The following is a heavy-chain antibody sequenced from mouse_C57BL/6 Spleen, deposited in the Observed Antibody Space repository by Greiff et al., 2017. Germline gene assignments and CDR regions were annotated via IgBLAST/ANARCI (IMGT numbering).Heavy chain of an antibody. CDR2: ISDGGSYT. Sequence: EVKVVESGGGLVKPGGSLKLSCAASGFTFSSYAMSWVRQTPEKRLEWVATISDGGSYTYYPDNVKGRFTISRDNAKNNLYLQMSHLKSEDTAMYYCAREGYYGSSPFYWYFDVWGTGTTVTVSS. CDR3: AREGYYGSSPFYWYFDV. D-gene: IGHD1-1*01. J-gene: IGHJ1*03. CDR1: GFTFSSYA. V-gene: IGHV5-4*01.